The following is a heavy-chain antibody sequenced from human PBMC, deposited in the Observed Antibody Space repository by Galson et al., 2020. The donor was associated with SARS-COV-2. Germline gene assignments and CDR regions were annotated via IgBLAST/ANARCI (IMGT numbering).Heavy chain of an antibody. CDR1: GYTFTTYY. V-gene: IGHV1-46*01. Sequence: ASVKVSCRASGYTFTTYYIHWVRQAPGQGLEWVGIINPSGGSPTYAQKFQGRVTMTRDTSTSTVYMELSSLRSEDTAIYYCARGLGSGTYYGFWGQGTLVTVSP. J-gene: IGHJ4*01. CDR2: INPSGGSP. D-gene: IGHD1-26*01. CDR3: ARGLGSGTYYGF.